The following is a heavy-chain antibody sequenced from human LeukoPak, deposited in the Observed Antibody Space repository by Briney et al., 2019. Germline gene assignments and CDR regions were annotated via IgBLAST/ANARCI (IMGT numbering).Heavy chain of an antibody. J-gene: IGHJ4*02. D-gene: IGHD4-11*01. Sequence: ASVKVSCKVFGHTLSELTMHWVRQAPGKGLEWMGGFDPENDERMYAGKFRGRVTMTEDISTGTAYMELSSLRSEDTAVYFCATEMTSVVPDYWGQGTLVTVSS. CDR1: GHTLSELT. CDR3: ATEMTSVVPDY. V-gene: IGHV1-24*01. CDR2: FDPENDER.